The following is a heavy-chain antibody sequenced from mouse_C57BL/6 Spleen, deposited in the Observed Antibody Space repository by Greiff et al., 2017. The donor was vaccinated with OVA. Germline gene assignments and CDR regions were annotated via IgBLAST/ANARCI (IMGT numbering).Heavy chain of an antibody. CDR2: IDPENGDT. CDR1: GFNIKDDY. V-gene: IGHV14-4*01. D-gene: IGHD4-1*01. Sequence: VQLQQSGAELVRPGASVKLSCTASGFNIKDDYMHWVKQTPEQGLEWIGWIDPENGDTEYASKFHGKATITADTSSNTAYLQLSSLTSEDTAVYYCTRGTGYDYWGQGTTLTVSS. CDR3: TRGTGYDY. J-gene: IGHJ2*01.